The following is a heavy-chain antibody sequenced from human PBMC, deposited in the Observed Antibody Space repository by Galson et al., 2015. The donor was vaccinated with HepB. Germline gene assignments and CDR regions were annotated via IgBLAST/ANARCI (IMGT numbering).Heavy chain of an antibody. CDR3: ATGGNGGNPPGWFDP. J-gene: IGHJ5*02. CDR2: FDPEDGET. V-gene: IGHV1-24*01. Sequence: SVKVSCKVSGYTLTELSMHWVRQAPGKGLEWMGGFDPEDGETIYAQKFQGRVTMTEDTSTDTAYMELSSLRSEDTAVYYCATGGNGGNPPGWFDPWGQGTLVTVSS. D-gene: IGHD4-23*01. CDR1: GYTLTELS.